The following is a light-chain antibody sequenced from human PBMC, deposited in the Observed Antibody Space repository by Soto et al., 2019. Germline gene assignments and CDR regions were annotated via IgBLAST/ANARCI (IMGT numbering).Light chain of an antibody. Sequence: DIQMTQSPSSLSASVGDRVTITCRANQSISGYLNWYQQKPGKAPKLLIYAASSLQSGVPSRFSGSGSGTDFTLTISSLQPEDFATYYCQQSYILPFTFGPGTKVDIK. CDR2: AAS. J-gene: IGKJ3*01. CDR3: QQSYILPFT. CDR1: QSISGY. V-gene: IGKV1-39*01.